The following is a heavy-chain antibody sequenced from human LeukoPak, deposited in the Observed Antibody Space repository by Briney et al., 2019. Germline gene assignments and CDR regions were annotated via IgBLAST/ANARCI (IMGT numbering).Heavy chain of an antibody. V-gene: IGHV4-4*07. D-gene: IGHD4-17*01. Sequence: SETLSLTCSVSGDSLGIYKWSWIRQPPGKGLEWIAHISSSGSAIYNPSLMSRVSMSVDTSKNQFSLKLSSVTAADTAVYYCARDFGYGDYFFDDWGQGTLVTVSS. CDR2: ISSSGSA. J-gene: IGHJ4*02. CDR3: ARDFGYGDYFFDD. CDR1: GDSLGIYK.